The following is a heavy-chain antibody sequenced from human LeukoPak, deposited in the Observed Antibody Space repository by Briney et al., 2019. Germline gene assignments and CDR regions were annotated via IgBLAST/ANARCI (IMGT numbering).Heavy chain of an antibody. CDR1: GFTFDDYG. J-gene: IGHJ4*02. Sequence: GSLRLSCAASGFTFDDYGMSWVRQAPGKGLEWVSGINWNGGSTGYADSVEGRFTISRDNAKNSLYLQMNSLRAEDTALYYCARDFSYDSSGYFAPYFDYWGQGTLVTVSS. D-gene: IGHD3-22*01. V-gene: IGHV3-20*04. CDR2: INWNGGST. CDR3: ARDFSYDSSGYFAPYFDY.